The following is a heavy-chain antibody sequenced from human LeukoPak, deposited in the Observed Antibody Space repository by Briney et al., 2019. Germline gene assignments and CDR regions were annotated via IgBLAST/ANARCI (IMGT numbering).Heavy chain of an antibody. CDR2: IYTSGST. J-gene: IGHJ5*02. V-gene: IGHV4-4*07. Sequence: SETLSLTCTVSGGSNSSYYWSWIRQPAGKGLEWIGRIYTSGSTNYNPSLKSRVTMSVDTSKNQFSLKLSSVTAADTAVYYCARWYCSSTSCWWDWFDPWGQGTLVTVSS. CDR1: GGSNSSYY. D-gene: IGHD2-2*01. CDR3: ARWYCSSTSCWWDWFDP.